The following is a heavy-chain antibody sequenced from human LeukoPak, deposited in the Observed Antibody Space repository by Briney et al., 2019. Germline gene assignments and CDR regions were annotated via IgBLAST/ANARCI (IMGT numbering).Heavy chain of an antibody. CDR3: AREWLQSGVYFDY. CDR2: IYYSGST. D-gene: IGHD5-24*01. Sequence: SETLSLTCVVYGGSFSGYYWSWIRQPPGKGLEWIGYIYYSGSTYYNPPLKSRVTISVDTSKNQFSLKLSSVTAADTAVYYCAREWLQSGVYFDYWGQGTLVTVSS. J-gene: IGHJ4*02. V-gene: IGHV4-34*09. CDR1: GGSFSGYY.